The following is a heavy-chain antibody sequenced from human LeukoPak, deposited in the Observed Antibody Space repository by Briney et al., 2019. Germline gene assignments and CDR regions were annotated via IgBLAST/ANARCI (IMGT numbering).Heavy chain of an antibody. Sequence: ASVKVSCKVSGYTLTELSMHWVRQAPGKGLEWMGGFDPGDGETIYAQKFQGRVTMTEDTSTDTAYMELSSLRSEDTAVYYCATRGGAGTTVTTYTGWFDPWGQGTLVTVSS. CDR3: ATRGGAGTTVTTYTGWFDP. CDR2: FDPGDGET. CDR1: GYTLTELS. V-gene: IGHV1-24*01. D-gene: IGHD4-11*01. J-gene: IGHJ5*02.